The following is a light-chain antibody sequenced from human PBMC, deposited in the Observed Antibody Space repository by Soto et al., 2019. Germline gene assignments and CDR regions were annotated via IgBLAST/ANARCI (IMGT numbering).Light chain of an antibody. J-gene: IGLJ2*01. CDR3: GADHGSGSNVI. CDR2: VGTGGIVG. CDR1: SGYNNYK. V-gene: IGLV9-49*03. Sequence: QSVLTQPPSASASLGASVTLTCTLNSGYNNYKLDWYQQRPGKGPRFVMRVGTGGIVGSKGDGIPDRFSVLGSGLNRYLTIKDIQEEDESDYHCGADHGSGSNVIFGGGTQLTVL.